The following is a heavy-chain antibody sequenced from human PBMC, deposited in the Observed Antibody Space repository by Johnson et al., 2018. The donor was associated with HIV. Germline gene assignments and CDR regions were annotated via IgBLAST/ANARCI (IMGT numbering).Heavy chain of an antibody. V-gene: IGHV3-23*04. CDR1: KFIFSSYA. D-gene: IGHD4-17*01. CDR3: AKAEMTTVSRGAFDI. CDR2: ISGSGSST. J-gene: IGHJ3*02. Sequence: VQLVESGGGLVKPGGSLRLSCAASKFIFSSYAMSWVRQGPGKGLEWVSGISGSGSSTHYAESVKGRFTISRDNSKNTLYLQMNSLRAEDTAVYYCAKAEMTTVSRGAFDIWGQGTMVTVSS.